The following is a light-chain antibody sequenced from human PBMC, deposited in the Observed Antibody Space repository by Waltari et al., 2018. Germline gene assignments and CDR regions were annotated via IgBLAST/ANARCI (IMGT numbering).Light chain of an antibody. CDR1: SSDVGSYNL. CDR2: EGS. J-gene: IGLJ3*02. Sequence: QSALTQPASVSGSPGQSITISCTGTSSDVGSYNLVSWYEQHPGKAPKLMICEGSERRSWVAKRFAVVKSVKPASVTISGGEAEDEADYYCCSYAGSSTRVLGGGTKLTVL. CDR3: CSYAGSSTRV. V-gene: IGLV2-23*01.